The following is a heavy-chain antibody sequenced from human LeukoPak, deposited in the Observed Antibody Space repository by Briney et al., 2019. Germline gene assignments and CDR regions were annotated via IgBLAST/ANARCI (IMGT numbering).Heavy chain of an antibody. V-gene: IGHV3-23*01. J-gene: IGHJ4*02. CDR3: ASSGWLNAPFDY. D-gene: IGHD6-19*01. CDR2: ISGCGDST. CDR1: GFTFSSYA. Sequence: GGSLRLSCAASGFTFSSYAMSWVRQAPGKGLEWVSVISGCGDSTYYADSVKGRLAISRDNSKNTLYLQMNSLRAEDTAVYYCASSGWLNAPFDYWGQGTLVTVSS.